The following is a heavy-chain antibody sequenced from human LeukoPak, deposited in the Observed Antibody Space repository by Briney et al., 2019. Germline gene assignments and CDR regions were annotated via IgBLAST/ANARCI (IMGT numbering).Heavy chain of an antibody. CDR3: AKGRMSESTACDY. D-gene: IGHD1-14*01. J-gene: IGHJ4*02. CDR1: GFTFSNYG. V-gene: IGHV3-23*01. CDR2: ISGSGSST. Sequence: HPGGTLRLSCATSGFTFSNYGMNWFRQAPGKGLEWVSAISGSGSSTYSADSVKGRFTISRDNSKNTLYLQMTSLRAEDTAVYYCAKGRMSESTACDYWGQGTLVIVSS.